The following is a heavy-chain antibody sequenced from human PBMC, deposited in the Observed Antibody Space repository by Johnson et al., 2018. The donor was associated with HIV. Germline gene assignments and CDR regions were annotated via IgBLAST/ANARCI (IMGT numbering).Heavy chain of an antibody. CDR1: GFTFSSYW. CDR3: ARAIAAAGTVGVDAFDI. D-gene: IGHD6-13*01. J-gene: IGHJ3*02. Sequence: VQLVECGGGVVQPGRSLRLSCAASGFTFSSYWMSWVRPAPGKGLEWVANIKQDGSEKSYVDSVMGRFTISRDNAKNALYLQMNSVRAEDTAVYYCARAIAAAGTVGVDAFDIWGQGTMVTVSS. CDR2: IKQDGSEK. V-gene: IGHV3-7*01.